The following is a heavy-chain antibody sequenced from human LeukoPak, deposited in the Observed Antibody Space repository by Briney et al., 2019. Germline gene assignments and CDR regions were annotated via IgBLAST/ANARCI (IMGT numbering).Heavy chain of an antibody. V-gene: IGHV3-48*04. J-gene: IGHJ4*02. CDR1: GFTFSSYS. CDR2: ISSSSSTI. D-gene: IGHD3-10*01. CDR3: TRYRGFFDY. Sequence: PGGSLRLSCAASGFTFSSYSMNWVRQAPGKGLEWVSYISSSSSTIYYADSVKGRFTISRDNAKNSLYLQMNSLKTEDTAVYYCTRYRGFFDYWGQGTLVTVSS.